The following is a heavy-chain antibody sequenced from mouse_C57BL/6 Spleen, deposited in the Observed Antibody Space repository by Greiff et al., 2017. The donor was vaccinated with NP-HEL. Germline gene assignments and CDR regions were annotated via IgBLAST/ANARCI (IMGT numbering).Heavy chain of an antibody. CDR1: GYTFTSYW. D-gene: IGHD1-1*01. CDR2: IDPSDSYT. J-gene: IGHJ2*01. V-gene: IGHV1-59*01. CDR3: APFTTVDY. Sequence: VQLQQPGAELVRPGTSVKLSCKASGYTFTSYWMHWVKQRPGQGLEWIGVIDPSDSYTNYNQKFKGKATLTVDTASSTAYMQLSSLTSEDSAVYYCAPFTTVDYWGHGTTLTVSS.